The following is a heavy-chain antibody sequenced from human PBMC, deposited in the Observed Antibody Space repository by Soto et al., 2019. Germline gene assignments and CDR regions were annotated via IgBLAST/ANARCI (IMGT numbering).Heavy chain of an antibody. V-gene: IGHV1-8*01. CDR3: ARDRDGYNRNAFDI. J-gene: IGHJ3*02. D-gene: IGHD1-1*01. Sequence: ASVKVSCKASGYTFTSYDINWVRQATGQGLEWMGWMNPNSGNTGYAQKFQGRVTMTRNTSISTAYMELSSLRSEDTAVYYCARDRDGYNRNAFDIWGQGTIVTVSS. CDR1: GYTFTSYD. CDR2: MNPNSGNT.